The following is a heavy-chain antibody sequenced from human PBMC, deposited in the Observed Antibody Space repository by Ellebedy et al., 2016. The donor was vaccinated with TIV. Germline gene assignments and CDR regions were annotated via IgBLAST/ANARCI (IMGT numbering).Heavy chain of an antibody. Sequence: SETLSLXXSVSGGSISSHYWSWMRQPPGKGLEWIGYIYYSGSTNYNPSLKSRVTISVDTSKNQFSLKLSSVTAADTAVYYCARGRGIYGPFDPWGQGTLVTVSS. D-gene: IGHD3-16*01. CDR2: IYYSGST. V-gene: IGHV4-59*11. CDR1: GGSISSHY. J-gene: IGHJ5*02. CDR3: ARGRGIYGPFDP.